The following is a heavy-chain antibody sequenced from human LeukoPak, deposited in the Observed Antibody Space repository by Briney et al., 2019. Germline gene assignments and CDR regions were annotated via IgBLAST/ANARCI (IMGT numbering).Heavy chain of an antibody. CDR3: ARRLSYAYTFDY. D-gene: IGHD5-18*01. V-gene: IGHV5-51*01. J-gene: IGHJ4*02. Sequence: GESLKISCKGSGYSFNTYWIAWVRQMTGKGLEVMGIVYPGDSDPRYSPPFQGQVTISADRSISTAYLQWSSLTASDTGIYYCARRLSYAYTFDYWGQGTPVTVSS. CDR2: VYPGDSDP. CDR1: GYSFNTYW.